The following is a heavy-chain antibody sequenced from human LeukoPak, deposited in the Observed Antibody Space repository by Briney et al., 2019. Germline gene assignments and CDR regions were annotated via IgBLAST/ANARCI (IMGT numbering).Heavy chain of an antibody. D-gene: IGHD3-22*01. J-gene: IGHJ4*02. Sequence: ASVEVSCKASGYTFTSYGISWVRQAPGQGLEWMGWISAYNGNTNYAQKLQGRVTMTEDTSTDTAYMELSSLRSEDTAVYYCATQVSSGYYRPYYFDYWGQGTLVTVSS. CDR2: ISAYNGNT. V-gene: IGHV1-18*01. CDR3: ATQVSSGYYRPYYFDY. CDR1: GYTFTSYG.